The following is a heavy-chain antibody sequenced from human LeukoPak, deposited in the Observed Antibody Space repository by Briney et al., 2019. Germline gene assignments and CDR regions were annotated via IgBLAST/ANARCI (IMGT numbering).Heavy chain of an antibody. D-gene: IGHD3-10*01. CDR3: ARVRLYFGEPRHYMDV. V-gene: IGHV3-48*04. CDR2: ISGCGTTI. CDR1: GFTFSSYS. Sequence: HPGGSLRLSCAASGFTFSSYSMNWVRQAPGKGLEWVSYISGCGTTIYYADSVKGRFTISRDNAKNSLSLQMNSLRAEDTALYYCARVRLYFGEPRHYMDVWGQGTTVTVSS. J-gene: IGHJ6*02.